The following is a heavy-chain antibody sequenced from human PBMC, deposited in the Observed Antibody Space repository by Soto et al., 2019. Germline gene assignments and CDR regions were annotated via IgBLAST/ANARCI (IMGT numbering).Heavy chain of an antibody. J-gene: IGHJ6*02. V-gene: IGHV4-30-4*02. CDR3: ARDNSGYSSSSDYGMDV. CDR1: GGSISSGDYY. CDR2: IYYSGST. D-gene: IGHD6-6*01. Sequence: SETLSLTCTVSGGSISSGDYYWSWIPQPPGKGLEWIGYIYYSGSTYYNPSLKSLVTISVDTSKNQFSLKLSSVTAADTAVYYCARDNSGYSSSSDYGMDVWGQGTTVTVSS.